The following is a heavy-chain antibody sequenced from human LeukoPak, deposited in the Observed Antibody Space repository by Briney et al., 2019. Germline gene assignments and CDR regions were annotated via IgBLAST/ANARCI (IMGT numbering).Heavy chain of an antibody. Sequence: GGSLRLSCTASGFTFGTHAMTWVRQARGRGLEWVSSISGNGGSTYYAASVLGRFTISRDNSKNTLYLHMNSLRAEDTAVYYCAKDHPSSTSAVYNCFDSWGPGTLVTVSS. D-gene: IGHD6-6*01. CDR3: AKDHPSSTSAVYNCFDS. V-gene: IGHV3-23*01. CDR2: ISGNGGST. CDR1: GFTFGTHA. J-gene: IGHJ5*01.